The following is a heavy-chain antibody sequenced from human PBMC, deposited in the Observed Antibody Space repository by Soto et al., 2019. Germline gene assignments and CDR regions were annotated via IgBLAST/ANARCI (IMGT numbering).Heavy chain of an antibody. D-gene: IGHD1-7*01. CDR1: GYTFTSYD. J-gene: IGHJ5*02. Sequence: ASVKVSCKASGYTFTSYDINWVRQATGQGLEWMGWMNPNSGNTGYAQKFQGRVTMTRNTSISTAYMELSSLRSEDTAVYYCARGIAGTTSFDPWGQGTLVTVSS. V-gene: IGHV1-8*01. CDR3: ARGIAGTTSFDP. CDR2: MNPNSGNT.